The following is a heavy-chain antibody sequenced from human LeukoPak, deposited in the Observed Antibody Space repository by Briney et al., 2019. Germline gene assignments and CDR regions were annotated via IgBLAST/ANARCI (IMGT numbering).Heavy chain of an antibody. CDR1: GFTFSSYW. J-gene: IGHJ4*02. D-gene: IGHD5-18*01. CDR2: INTDGSST. Sequence: GGSLRLSCAASGFTFSSYWMHWVRQAPGKGLVWVSRINTDGSSTGYADSVKGRFTISRDNAKNTLYLQMNSLRAEDTAVYYCARAYVQLWSPEFDYWGQGTLVTVSS. V-gene: IGHV3-74*01. CDR3: ARAYVQLWSPEFDY.